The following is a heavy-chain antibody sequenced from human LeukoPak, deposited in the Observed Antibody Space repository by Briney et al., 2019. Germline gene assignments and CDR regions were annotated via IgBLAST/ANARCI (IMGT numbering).Heavy chain of an antibody. V-gene: IGHV3-30-3*01. J-gene: IGHJ4*02. CDR3: ATRGYCSSTSCYTPDY. Sequence: GGSLRLSCAASGLTFSTLAFHWVRQAPGKGLEWLAIISYDGNSKFYADSVRGRFTISRDNSRNTLYLQMNSLRAEDTAVYYCATRGYCSSTSCYTPDYWGQGTLVTVSS. D-gene: IGHD2-2*02. CDR1: GLTFSTLA. CDR2: ISYDGNSK.